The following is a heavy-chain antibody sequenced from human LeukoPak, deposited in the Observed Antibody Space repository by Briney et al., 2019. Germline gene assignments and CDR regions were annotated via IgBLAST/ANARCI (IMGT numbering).Heavy chain of an antibody. CDR1: GFTFDDYG. J-gene: IGHJ4*02. D-gene: IGHD3-16*01. CDR3: AKGGGSRQD. Sequence: GGSLRLSCAASGFTFDDYGMSWVRQAPGKGLEWVSAISGSGGSTYYADSVKGRFTISRDNSKNTLYLQMNSLRAEDTAVYYCAKGGGSRQDWGQGTLVTVSS. CDR2: ISGSGGST. V-gene: IGHV3-23*01.